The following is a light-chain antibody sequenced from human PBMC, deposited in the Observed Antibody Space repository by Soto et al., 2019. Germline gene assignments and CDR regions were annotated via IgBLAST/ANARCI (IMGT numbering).Light chain of an antibody. V-gene: IGLV2-14*01. J-gene: IGLJ2*01. CDR1: SSDVGGYNY. CDR2: DVS. CDR3: SSYTSSTRV. Sequence: QSALTQPASVSGSPGQSITISCTGTSSDVGGYNYVSWYQQHPGKAPKLMIYDVSNRPSGVSNRFSGSKSGNTASLIISGLQAEDEADYYCSSYTSSTRVFGGGTKVTVL.